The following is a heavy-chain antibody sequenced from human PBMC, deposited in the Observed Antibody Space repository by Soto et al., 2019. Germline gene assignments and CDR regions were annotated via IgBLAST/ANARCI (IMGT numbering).Heavy chain of an antibody. CDR3: AKGKEAAAGRYYYYGMDV. J-gene: IGHJ6*02. Sequence: GSLRLSCAASGFIFSSYAMSWVRQAPGKGLEWVSAISGSGGSTYYADSVKGRFTISRDNSKNTLYLQMNSLRAEDTAVYYCAKGKEAAAGRYYYYGMDVWGQGTTVTVSS. CDR2: ISGSGGST. V-gene: IGHV3-23*01. CDR1: GFIFSSYA. D-gene: IGHD6-13*01.